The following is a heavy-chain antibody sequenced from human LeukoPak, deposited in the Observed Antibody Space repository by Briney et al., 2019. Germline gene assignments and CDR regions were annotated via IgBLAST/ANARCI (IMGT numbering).Heavy chain of an antibody. CDR2: ISAYNGNT. J-gene: IGHJ1*01. CDR1: GYTFTSYG. Sequence: ASVKVSCKASGYTFTSYGISWVRQAPGQGLEWMGWISAYNGNTNYAQKLQGRVTMTTDTSTSTAYMELRSLRSDDTAVYYCARLGYCSSTSCYGADHAYFQHWGQGTLVTVSS. CDR3: ARLGYCSSTSCYGADHAYFQH. D-gene: IGHD2-2*01. V-gene: IGHV1-18*01.